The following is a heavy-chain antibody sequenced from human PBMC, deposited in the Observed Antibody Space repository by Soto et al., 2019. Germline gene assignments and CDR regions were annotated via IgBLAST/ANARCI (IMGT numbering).Heavy chain of an antibody. CDR1: GYTFTSYD. Sequence: ASVKVSCKASGYTFTSYDIYWVRQATGQGLEWMGWMNPNTGNSGYAQKFQGRVTMTSDTSISTAHMELSSLRSEDTAVYYCARGRPPGGYYYGMDVWGQGTTVTVSS. V-gene: IGHV1-8*01. D-gene: IGHD3-10*01. J-gene: IGHJ6*02. CDR3: ARGRPPGGYYYGMDV. CDR2: MNPNTGNS.